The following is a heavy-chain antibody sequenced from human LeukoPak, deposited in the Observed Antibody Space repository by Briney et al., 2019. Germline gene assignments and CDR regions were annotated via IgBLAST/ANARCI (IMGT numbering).Heavy chain of an antibody. Sequence: SETLSLTCTVSGGSISSSSFFWAWIRQPPGKGLEWIGTIYYSGSTYYNPSLKSRVTISVDTSQNQFSLRLSSVTAADTAVYYCARQYCTSGSCPDYFDYWGQGTLVTVFS. CDR2: IYYSGST. CDR1: GGSISSSSFF. CDR3: ARQYCTSGSCPDYFDY. V-gene: IGHV4-39*01. D-gene: IGHD2-15*01. J-gene: IGHJ4*02.